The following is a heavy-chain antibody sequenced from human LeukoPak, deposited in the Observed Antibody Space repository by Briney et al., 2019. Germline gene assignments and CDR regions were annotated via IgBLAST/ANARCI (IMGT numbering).Heavy chain of an antibody. CDR2: IKSDGSST. J-gene: IGHJ4*02. CDR1: GFSFSSYW. V-gene: IGHV3-74*01. Sequence: PGGSLRLSCAASGFSFSSYWMHWVRQAPGKGLVWVSRIKSDGSSTNYADFVEGRFTISRDNAKNTVYLQINSLRAEDTAVYYCARGATYAYYFDLWGQGTLVTVSS. D-gene: IGHD1-26*01. CDR3: ARGATYAYYFDL.